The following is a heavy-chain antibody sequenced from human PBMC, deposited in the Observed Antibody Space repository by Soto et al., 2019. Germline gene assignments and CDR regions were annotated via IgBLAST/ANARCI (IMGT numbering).Heavy chain of an antibody. Sequence: PGGSLRLSCAASGFTFSSYSMNWVRQAPGKGLEWVSYISSSSSTTYYADSVKGRFTISRDNAKNSLYLQMNSLRDEDTAVYYCARDEWFGEFSYYYYYGMDVWGQGTTVTVSS. CDR2: ISSSSSTT. V-gene: IGHV3-48*02. J-gene: IGHJ6*02. CDR3: ARDEWFGEFSYYYYYGMDV. CDR1: GFTFSSYS. D-gene: IGHD3-10*01.